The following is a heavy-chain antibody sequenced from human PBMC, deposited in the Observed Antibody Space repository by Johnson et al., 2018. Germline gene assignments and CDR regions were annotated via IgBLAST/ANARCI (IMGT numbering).Heavy chain of an antibody. D-gene: IGHD3-22*01. CDR3: ARVTMIIVVTTNHGWGAFDV. CDR2: ISGSGVST. CDR1: GFTFSSYA. J-gene: IGHJ3*01. V-gene: IGHV3-23*04. Sequence: VQLVQSGGGLVQPGGSLRLSCAASGFTFSSYAMSWVRQAPGKGLEWVSAISGSGVSTNYADSVKGRFTISRDNSKKTLYLQMNSLRGEDTAVYYCARVTMIIVVTTNHGWGAFDVWGQGAMVTVSS.